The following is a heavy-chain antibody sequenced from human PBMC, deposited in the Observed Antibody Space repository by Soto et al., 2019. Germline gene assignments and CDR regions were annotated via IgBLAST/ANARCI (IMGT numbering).Heavy chain of an antibody. CDR3: ARDTPFSGWYYFDY. V-gene: IGHV3-7*03. CDR2: IKQDGSEK. Sequence: GGSLRLSCAASGFTFSSYWMSWVRQAPGKGLEWVANIKQDGSEKYYVDSVKGRFTISRDNAKNSLYLQMNRLRAEDTAVYYCARDTPFSGWYYFDYWGQGTLVTVSS. CDR1: GFTFSSYW. D-gene: IGHD6-19*01. J-gene: IGHJ4*02.